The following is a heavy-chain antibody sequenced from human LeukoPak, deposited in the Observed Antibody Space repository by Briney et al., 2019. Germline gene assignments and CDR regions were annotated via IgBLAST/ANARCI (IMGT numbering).Heavy chain of an antibody. CDR3: ARSQFGYSYGSFSY. J-gene: IGHJ4*02. V-gene: IGHV4-39*01. Sequence: SETLSLTCTVSGGSISSSSSYWGWIRQPPGKGLEWIGSIFFSGTAYYNPSLKSRVTISVDTSKNQFSLKLSSVTAADTALYYCARSQFGYSYGSFSYWGRGTLVTVSS. CDR1: GGSISSSSSY. D-gene: IGHD5-18*01. CDR2: IFFSGTA.